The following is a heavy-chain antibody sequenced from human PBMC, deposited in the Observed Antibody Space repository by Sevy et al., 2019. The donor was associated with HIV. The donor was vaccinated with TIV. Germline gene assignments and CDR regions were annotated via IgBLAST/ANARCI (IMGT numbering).Heavy chain of an antibody. CDR2: IYHSGST. CDR3: ARGDDSSGYYYEGGAFDI. J-gene: IGHJ3*02. Sequence: TLSLTCAVSGGSSSSGGYSWSWIRQPPGKGLEWIGYIYHSGSTYYNPSLKSRVTISVDRSKNQYSLKLSSVTAADTAVYYCARGDDSSGYYYEGGAFDIWGQGTMVTVSS. V-gene: IGHV4-30-2*01. D-gene: IGHD3-22*01. CDR1: GGSSSSGGYS.